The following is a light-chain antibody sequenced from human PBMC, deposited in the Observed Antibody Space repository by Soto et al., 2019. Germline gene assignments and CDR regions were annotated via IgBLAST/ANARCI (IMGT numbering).Light chain of an antibody. Sequence: DIVMTQSPDSLAVSLVESATINFKSIQSVFYSSNNKNYLAWYQQKPGQPPKLLIYWASTRESGVPDRFSGSGSGTDFTLTISSLQAEDVAVYYCQQYYSTPYTFGQGTRLEIK. J-gene: IGKJ5*01. CDR3: QQYYSTPYT. CDR2: WAS. V-gene: IGKV4-1*01. CDR1: QSVFYSSNNKNY.